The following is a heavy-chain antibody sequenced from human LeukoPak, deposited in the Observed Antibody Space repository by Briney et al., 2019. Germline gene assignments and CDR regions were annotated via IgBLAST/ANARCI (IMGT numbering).Heavy chain of an antibody. CDR1: GGSISSSNW. CDR3: ARAPGYGYIFTVDY. V-gene: IGHV4-4*02. CDR2: IYHSGST. Sequence: SETLSLTCAVSGGSISSSNWWSWVRQPPGKGLEWIGEIYHSGSTNYNPSLKSRVTIQVDKSKNQFSLKLSSVTAADTAVYYCARAPGYGYIFTVDYWGQGTLVTVSS. J-gene: IGHJ4*02. D-gene: IGHD5-18*01.